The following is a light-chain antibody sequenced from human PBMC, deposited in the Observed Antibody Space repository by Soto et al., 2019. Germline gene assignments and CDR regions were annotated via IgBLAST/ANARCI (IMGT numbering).Light chain of an antibody. J-gene: IGKJ1*01. CDR3: QHYNNSHRWT. V-gene: IGKV3-20*01. CDR2: GAS. CDR1: QSVRSSY. Sequence: TVLPHSPSAKSLSXGERATXSCXAXQSVRSSYLAWYQQKPCQSPRLLIYGASSRATGIPNSFSCGGSKTDFNLTISSLQAKDFAVYCCQHYNNSHRWTFGQGTKVDIK.